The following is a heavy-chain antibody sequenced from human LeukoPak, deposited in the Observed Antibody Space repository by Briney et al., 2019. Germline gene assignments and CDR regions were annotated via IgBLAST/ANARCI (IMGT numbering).Heavy chain of an antibody. CDR3: AKDQGGSVFPRDFDY. J-gene: IGHJ4*02. Sequence: GGSLRLSCAASGFIFSSYGMHWVRQAPGKGLEWVAFIRYDGTNKYYADSVKGRFTISRDNSKNTLHLQMNSLRGDDTAVYYCAKDQGGSVFPRDFDYWGQGALVTVSS. CDR1: GFIFSSYG. D-gene: IGHD1-26*01. V-gene: IGHV3-30*02. CDR2: IRYDGTNK.